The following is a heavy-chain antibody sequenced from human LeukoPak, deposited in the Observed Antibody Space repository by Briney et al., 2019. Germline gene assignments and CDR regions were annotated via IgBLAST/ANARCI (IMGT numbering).Heavy chain of an antibody. CDR3: ARAGDYGDYVGWFDP. CDR2: ISSNGGST. CDR1: GFTLSSYA. V-gene: IGHV3-64*01. J-gene: IGHJ5*02. D-gene: IGHD4-17*01. Sequence: GGSLRLSCAASGFTLSSYAMPWVRQAPGKGLEYVSAISSNGGSTYYANSVKGRFTISRDNSKNTLYLQMGSLRAEDMAVYYCARAGDYGDYVGWFDPWGQGTLVTVSS.